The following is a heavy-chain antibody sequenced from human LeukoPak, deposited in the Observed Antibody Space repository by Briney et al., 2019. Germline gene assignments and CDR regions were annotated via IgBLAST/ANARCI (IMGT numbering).Heavy chain of an antibody. CDR2: IYYSGST. CDR1: GGSISSYY. V-gene: IGHV4-59*08. D-gene: IGHD1-26*01. J-gene: IGHJ4*02. Sequence: SETLSLTCTVSGGSISSYYWSWLRQPPGKGLEWIGYIYYSGSTNYNPSLKSRVTISVDTSKNHFSLKVSSVTAADTAVYYCARHGASYPYSYWGQGTLVTVSS. CDR3: ARHGASYPYSY.